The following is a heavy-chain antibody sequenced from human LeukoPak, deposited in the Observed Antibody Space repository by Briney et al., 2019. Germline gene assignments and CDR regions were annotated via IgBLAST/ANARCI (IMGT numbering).Heavy chain of an antibody. V-gene: IGHV3-21*01. CDR1: GFTFSNYS. J-gene: IGHJ4*02. D-gene: IGHD5-18*01. CDR3: ARGGPRDGYDY. Sequence: GGSPRLSCAASGFTFSNYSMNWVRQAPGKGLEWVSSISSLSSYIYYADSLKGRFTISRDNAKNSLYLQMNSLRAEDTAVYYCARGGPRDGYDYWGQGTLVTVSS. CDR2: ISSLSSYI.